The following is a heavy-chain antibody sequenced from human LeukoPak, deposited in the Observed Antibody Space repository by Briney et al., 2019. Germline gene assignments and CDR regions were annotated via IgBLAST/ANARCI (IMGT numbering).Heavy chain of an antibody. CDR1: GGSFSGYY. CDR2: INHSGST. CDR3: ARGRSPRQGYYDSSGFTRWGAYFDY. Sequence: MPSETLSLTCAVYGGSFSGYYWSWIRQPPGKGLEWIGVINHSGSTNYNPSLKSRVTISVDTSKNQFSLKLSSVTAADTAVYYCARGRSPRQGYYDSSGFTRWGAYFDYWGQGTLVTVSS. J-gene: IGHJ4*02. D-gene: IGHD3-22*01. V-gene: IGHV4-34*01.